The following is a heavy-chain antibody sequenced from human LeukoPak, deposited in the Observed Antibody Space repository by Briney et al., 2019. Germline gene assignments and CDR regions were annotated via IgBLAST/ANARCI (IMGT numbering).Heavy chain of an antibody. D-gene: IGHD5-18*01. V-gene: IGHV3-23*01. CDR2: ITASGGNT. CDR3: AKGNGYSYGRYYFDY. J-gene: IGHJ4*02. Sequence: PGGSLRLSCAASGFTFSSYAMGWVRQAPGKGLEWVSAITASGGNTYYADSVKGRFTISRDNSENTLYLQVNSLRAGDTAVYYCAKGNGYSYGRYYFDYWGQGTLVTVSS. CDR1: GFTFSSYA.